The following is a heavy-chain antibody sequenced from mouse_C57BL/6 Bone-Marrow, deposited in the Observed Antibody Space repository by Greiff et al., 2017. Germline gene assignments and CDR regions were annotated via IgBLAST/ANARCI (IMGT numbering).Heavy chain of an antibody. Sequence: VKLMESGPGLVAPSQSLSITCTVSGFSLTSYGVSWVRQPPGKGLEWLGVICGGVSTNYHSALISRLSISKDNSKSQVFLKLNSLQTDDTATYYCAKIGTDWYFDVWGTGTTVTVYS. CDR1: GFSLTSYG. CDR2: ICGGVST. CDR3: AKIGTDWYFDV. V-gene: IGHV2-3*01. D-gene: IGHD3-3*01. J-gene: IGHJ1*03.